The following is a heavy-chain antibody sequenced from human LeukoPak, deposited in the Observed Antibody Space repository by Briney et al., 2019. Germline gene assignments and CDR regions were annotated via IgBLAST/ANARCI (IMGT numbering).Heavy chain of an antibody. CDR1: GFTLSNYR. CDR3: AKAGVISGWAY. CDR2: IGEEKSGSWT. D-gene: IGHD3-3*02. V-gene: IGHV3-23*01. Sequence: GGSLRLSCAPSGFTLSNYRMGWVRQAAVKGREWLSAIGEEKSGSWTKSADSVKGRFTISRDNSDNTLYLQMDSLTVEDTAVYYCAKAGVISGWAYWGQGVLVTVSS. J-gene: IGHJ4*02.